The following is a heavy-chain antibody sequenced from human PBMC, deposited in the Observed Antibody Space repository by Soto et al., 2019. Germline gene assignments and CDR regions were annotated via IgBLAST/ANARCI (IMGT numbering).Heavy chain of an antibody. Sequence: QVQLQESGPGLVKPSGTLSLTCAASSGSIFTTNWWSWVRQSPGRGLQWIGDIYHSGSPKYNPSLKSRVSISIDKSKYRFFLNLTSVTAADTAVYYCARKPDVATATVGGGYVFDVWGQGTMVTVSS. J-gene: IGHJ3*01. CDR1: SGSIFTTNW. V-gene: IGHV4-4*02. D-gene: IGHD3-16*01. CDR3: ARKPDVATATVGGGYVFDV. CDR2: IYHSGSP.